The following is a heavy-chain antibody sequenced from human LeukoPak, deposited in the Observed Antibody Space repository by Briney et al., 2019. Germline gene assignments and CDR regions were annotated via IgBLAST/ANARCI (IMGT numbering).Heavy chain of an antibody. V-gene: IGHV3-23*01. CDR2: ITSSGDTT. CDR3: AKENPVGGTNYFDY. CDR1: GFNFNNYP. D-gene: IGHD1-26*01. Sequence: PGGSLRLSCAASGFNFNNYPMSWVRQAPGKGLEWVSAITSSGDTTYYADSVRGRFTISRDNSKNTLYLQMNTLRAEDRAVCYCAKENPVGGTNYFDYWGQGTLVTVSS. J-gene: IGHJ4*02.